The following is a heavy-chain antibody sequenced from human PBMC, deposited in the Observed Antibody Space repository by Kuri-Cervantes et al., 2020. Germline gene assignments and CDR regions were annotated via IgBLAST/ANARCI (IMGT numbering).Heavy chain of an antibody. Sequence: SLKISCAASGFMFDDYAMDWVRQAPGMAEWVSGIGWNSVSIGYADSVKGRFTISRDNAKNTLFLQMNSLRAEDTAVYYCARAGSRGAYYYYYMDVWGKGTTVTVSS. CDR2: IGWNSVSI. CDR1: GFMFDDYA. V-gene: IGHV3-9*01. D-gene: IGHD3-10*01. J-gene: IGHJ6*03. CDR3: ARAGSRGAYYYYYMDV.